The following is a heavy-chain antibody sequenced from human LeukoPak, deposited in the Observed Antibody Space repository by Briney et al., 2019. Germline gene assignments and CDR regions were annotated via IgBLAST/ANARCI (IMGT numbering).Heavy chain of an antibody. J-gene: IGHJ4*02. CDR1: GGSISSYY. Sequence: SETLSLTCTVSGGSISSYYWSWIRQPPGKGLEWIGYIYYSGSTSYNPSLKSRVTISVDRSKNQFSLKLRSVTAADTAVYYCARKGSGTYYTFDYWGQGALVTVSS. CDR2: IYYSGST. V-gene: IGHV4-59*01. CDR3: ARKGSGTYYTFDY. D-gene: IGHD3-10*01.